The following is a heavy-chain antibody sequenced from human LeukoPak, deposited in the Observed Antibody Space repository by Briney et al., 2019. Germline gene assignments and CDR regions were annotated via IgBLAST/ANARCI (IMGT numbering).Heavy chain of an antibody. CDR1: GYTFTSYG. D-gene: IGHD6-19*01. Sequence: ASVKVSCKASGYTFTSYGISWVRQAPGQGLEWMGWISAYNGNTNYAQKLQGRVTMTTDISTSTAYMELRSLRSDDTAVYYCARQWPTRNVITWDNWFDPWGQGTLVTVSS. CDR3: ARQWPTRNVITWDNWFDP. J-gene: IGHJ5*02. V-gene: IGHV1-18*01. CDR2: ISAYNGNT.